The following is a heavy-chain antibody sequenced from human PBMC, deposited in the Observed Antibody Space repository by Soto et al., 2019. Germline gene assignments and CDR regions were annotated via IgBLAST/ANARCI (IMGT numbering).Heavy chain of an antibody. Sequence: ASVKVSCKVSAYSLTELSMRWVRQAPGKGLEWMGWINAGNGNTKYSQKFQGRVTITRDTSASTAYMELSSLRSEDTAVYYCARESSRDAFDIWGQGTMVTVSS. J-gene: IGHJ3*02. CDR1: AYSLTELS. V-gene: IGHV1-3*01. CDR3: ARESSRDAFDI. D-gene: IGHD3-10*01. CDR2: INAGNGNT.